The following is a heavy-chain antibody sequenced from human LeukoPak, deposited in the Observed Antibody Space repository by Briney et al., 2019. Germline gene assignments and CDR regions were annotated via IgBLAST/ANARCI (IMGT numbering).Heavy chain of an antibody. V-gene: IGHV1-69*05. CDR3: ARDLGAGDYVCGSYRSSSEDSSGYYLDY. D-gene: IGHD3-16*02. J-gene: IGHJ4*02. Sequence: SVKVSCKASGGTFSSYAISWVRQAPGQGLERMGGIIPIFGTANYAQKFQGRVTITTDESTSTAYIELRSVRSEDTAVYYCARDLGAGDYVCGSYRSSSEDSSGYYLDYWGQGTLVTVSS. CDR1: GGTFSSYA. CDR2: IIPIFGTA.